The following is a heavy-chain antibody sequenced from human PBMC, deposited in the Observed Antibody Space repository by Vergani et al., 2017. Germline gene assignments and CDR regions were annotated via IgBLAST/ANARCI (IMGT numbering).Heavy chain of an antibody. Sequence: EAQVVESGGGLITPGGSLRLSCVVSGIIFKNAWINWVRQAPGKGLEWIGRIRSKNDGGTADNAAPLKGRITITRDDSKDSAFLLVNNLKTEDTAVYFCYNDYHDDWGQGTLVTVSS. CDR2: IRSKNDGGTA. CDR3: YNDYHDD. V-gene: IGHV3-15*01. J-gene: IGHJ4*02. CDR1: GIIFKNAW. D-gene: IGHD1-14*01.